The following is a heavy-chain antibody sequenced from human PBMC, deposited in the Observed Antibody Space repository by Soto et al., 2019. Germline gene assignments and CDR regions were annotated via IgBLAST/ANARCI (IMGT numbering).Heavy chain of an antibody. D-gene: IGHD3-10*01. CDR2: INPNSGGT. CDR3: ASSVLLWFGATNYCYYAMDV. J-gene: IGHJ6*02. Sequence: ASVKVSCKASGYTFTGYYMHWVRQAPGQGLEWMGWINPNSGGTNYAQKFQGRVTMTRDTSISAAYMELSRLRSDDTAVYYCASSVLLWFGATNYCYYAMDVWGPGTPVAVSS. CDR1: GYTFTGYY. V-gene: IGHV1-2*02.